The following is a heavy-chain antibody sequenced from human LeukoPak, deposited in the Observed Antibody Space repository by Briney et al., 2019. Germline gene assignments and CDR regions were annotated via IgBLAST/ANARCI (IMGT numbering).Heavy chain of an antibody. Sequence: SCKASGYTFTTYYIHWVRQAPGKGLEWVAVIWYDGSNKYYADSVKGRFTISRDNSKNTLYLQMNSLRAEDTAVYYCARGVDTAMVKEPPWFDPWGQGTLVTVSS. CDR2: IWYDGSNK. CDR3: ARGVDTAMVKEPPWFDP. CDR1: GYTFTTYY. J-gene: IGHJ5*02. D-gene: IGHD5-18*01. V-gene: IGHV3-33*01.